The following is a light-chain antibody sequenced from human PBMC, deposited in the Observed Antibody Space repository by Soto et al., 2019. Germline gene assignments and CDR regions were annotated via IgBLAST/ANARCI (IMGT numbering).Light chain of an antibody. CDR1: QSLLHSNGYNY. J-gene: IGKJ2*01. CDR3: MQALQTPLT. V-gene: IGKV2-28*01. CDR2: LGS. Sequence: DIVMTQSPLSLPVTPGEPASISCRSSQSLLHSNGYNYLDWYLQKPGQSPQLLIYLGSNRASGVPDRFSGSGSGTDFTLEISRVEAEDVGVYYCMQALQTPLTFGQGTKLEIK.